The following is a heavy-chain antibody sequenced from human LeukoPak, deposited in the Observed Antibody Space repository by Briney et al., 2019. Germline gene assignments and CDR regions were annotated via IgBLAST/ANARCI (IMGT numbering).Heavy chain of an antibody. Sequence: ASVTVSFKASGYTFTNYGISWVRQAPGQGREGMGWISAYNGNTDYAQSLQGRVTMTIDTSTSTVYMELRSLRSDDTAVYYCARDVGRSYDLDYWGQGTLVTVSS. CDR3: ARDVGRSYDLDY. CDR1: GYTFTNYG. CDR2: ISAYNGNT. J-gene: IGHJ4*02. V-gene: IGHV1-18*01. D-gene: IGHD3-16*01.